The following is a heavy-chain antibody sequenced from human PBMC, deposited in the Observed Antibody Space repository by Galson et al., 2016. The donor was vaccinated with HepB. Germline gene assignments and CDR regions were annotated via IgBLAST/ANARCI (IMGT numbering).Heavy chain of an antibody. Sequence: SLRLSCAASGFTFGDHAISWIRQAPGKGLEWVSYISSSSSTIYYADSVKGRFTISRDNAKNSLYLQMNSLRDEDTAVYYCATRYNYGNYYYYGMDVWGQGTTVTVSS. V-gene: IGHV3-48*02. D-gene: IGHD5-24*01. CDR3: ATRYNYGNYYYYGMDV. CDR1: GFTFGDHA. CDR2: ISSSSSTI. J-gene: IGHJ6*02.